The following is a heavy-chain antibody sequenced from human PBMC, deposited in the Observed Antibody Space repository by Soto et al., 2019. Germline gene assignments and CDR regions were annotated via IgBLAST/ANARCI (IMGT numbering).Heavy chain of an antibody. CDR2: IYYSGST. V-gene: IGHV4-30-4*01. CDR3: ARETYIVVVPAAHNWFDT. D-gene: IGHD2-2*01. Sequence: SETLSLTCTVSGGSISSGDYYWSWIRQPPGKGLGWIGYIYYSGSTYYNPSLKSRVTISVDTSKNQFSLKLSSVTAADTAVYYCARETYIVVVPAAHNWFDTWGQGTLVPVSS. CDR1: GGSISSGDYY. J-gene: IGHJ5*02.